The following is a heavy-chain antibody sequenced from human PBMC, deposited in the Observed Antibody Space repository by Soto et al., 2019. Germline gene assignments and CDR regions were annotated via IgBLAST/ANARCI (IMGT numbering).Heavy chain of an antibody. J-gene: IGHJ4*02. CDR1: GYSFVNYW. CDR3: ARRQDYYGSGSYYVDY. CDR2: IHPGDSNV. Sequence: GESLKISCKGSGYSFVNYWIGWVRQMPGKGLEWMGIIHPGDSNVKYSPSFQGQVTISADKSITTAFLQWSSLKASDTAMYYCARRQDYYGSGSYYVDYWGQGTLVTVSS. V-gene: IGHV5-51*01. D-gene: IGHD3-10*01.